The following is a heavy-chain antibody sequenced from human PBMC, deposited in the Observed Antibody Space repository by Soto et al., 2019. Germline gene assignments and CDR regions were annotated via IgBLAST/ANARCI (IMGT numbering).Heavy chain of an antibody. J-gene: IGHJ6*02. CDR1: GGSFSGYY. D-gene: IGHD6-6*01. CDR3: ARGGQLGPAHYYYGMDV. Sequence: QVQLQQWGAGLLKPSETLSLTCAVYGGSFSGYYWSWIRQPPGKGLEWIGEINHSGSTNYNPSLKSRVTISVDTSKNQFSLKLSSVTAADTAVYYCARGGQLGPAHYYYGMDVWGQGTTVTVSS. CDR2: INHSGST. V-gene: IGHV4-34*01.